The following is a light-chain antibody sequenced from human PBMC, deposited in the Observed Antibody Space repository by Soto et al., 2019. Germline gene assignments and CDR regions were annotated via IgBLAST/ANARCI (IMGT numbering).Light chain of an antibody. Sequence: SYELTQPPSVSVAPGQTATITCGGDNIGSRSVHWYQQRPGQAPVLVVYDDKERPSGIPERFSGSNSGNTATLTITRVEDGDEADYYCQVWVSNSEWVFGRGTKLTVL. J-gene: IGLJ3*02. V-gene: IGLV3-21*02. CDR2: DDK. CDR3: QVWVSNSEWV. CDR1: NIGSRS.